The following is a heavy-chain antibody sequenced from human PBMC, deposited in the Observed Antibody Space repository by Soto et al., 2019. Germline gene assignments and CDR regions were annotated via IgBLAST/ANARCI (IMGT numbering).Heavy chain of an antibody. CDR2: IYSGGST. J-gene: IGHJ5*01. D-gene: IGHD6-13*01. V-gene: IGHV3-66*01. CDR1: GFTVSSNY. CDR3: ARDRDSSSWFGY. Sequence: DVQLVESGGGLVQPGGSLRLSCAASGFTVSSNYMSWIRQAPGKGLEWVSAIYSGGSTFYADSVKGRFTISRDTSKNTLYLQMDSLRAEDTAVHYCARDRDSSSWFGYWGQGTLVTVSS.